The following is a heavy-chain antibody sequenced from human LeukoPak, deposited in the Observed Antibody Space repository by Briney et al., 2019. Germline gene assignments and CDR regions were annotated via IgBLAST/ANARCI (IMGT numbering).Heavy chain of an antibody. J-gene: IGHJ4*02. D-gene: IGHD4-23*01. V-gene: IGHV4-31*03. CDR2: IYYSGST. Sequence: NPSQALSLTCTVSGGSISSGGYYWSWIRQHPGKGLEWIGYIYYSGSTYYNPSLKSRVTISVDTSKNQFSLKLSSVTAADTAVYYCAREAEYGGLDYWGQGTLVTVSS. CDR3: AREAEYGGLDY. CDR1: GGSISSGGYY.